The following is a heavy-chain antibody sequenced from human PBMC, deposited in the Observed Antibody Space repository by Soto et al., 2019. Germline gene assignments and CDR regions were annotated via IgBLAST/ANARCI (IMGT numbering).Heavy chain of an antibody. Sequence: SVKVSCKASGFTFTSSAVQWVRQARGQRLEWIGWIVVGSGNTNYAQKFQERVTITRDMSTSTAYMELSSLRSEDTAVYYCVADFGVAGYYYYGMDVWGQGTTVTVSS. CDR3: VADFGVAGYYYYGMDV. V-gene: IGHV1-58*01. CDR1: GFTFTSSA. D-gene: IGHD3-3*01. CDR2: IVVGSGNT. J-gene: IGHJ6*02.